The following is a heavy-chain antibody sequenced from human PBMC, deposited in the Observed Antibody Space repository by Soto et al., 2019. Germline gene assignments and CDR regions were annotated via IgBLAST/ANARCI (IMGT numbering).Heavy chain of an antibody. D-gene: IGHD3-3*01. CDR2: IYYSGST. J-gene: IGHJ4*02. Sequence: QMQLQESGPGLVKPSETLSLTCTVSGGSISSSSYYWGWIRQPPGKGLEWIGRIYYSGSTYYNPSLRNHLHTYVDTSDDQSSLRMSSVNAADTAVYYCANHPPAISISDHWGQGTLVTVSS. CDR1: GGSISSSSYY. V-gene: IGHV4-39*01. CDR3: ANHPPAISISDH.